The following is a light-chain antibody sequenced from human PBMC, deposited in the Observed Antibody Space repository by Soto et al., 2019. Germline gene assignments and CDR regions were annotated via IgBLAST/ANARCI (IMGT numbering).Light chain of an antibody. CDR3: CSYSDSNSFYFV. CDR1: SSDVGGYNY. V-gene: IGLV2-8*01. Sequence: QSALTQPPSASGSPGQSVTISCTGTSSDVGGYNYVSWYQQYPGRAPKLMIYEVTKRPSGVPDRFSGSKSGNTASLTVSGLQAEDEAEDYCCSYSDSNSFYFVFGGGTKLTVL. J-gene: IGLJ3*02. CDR2: EVT.